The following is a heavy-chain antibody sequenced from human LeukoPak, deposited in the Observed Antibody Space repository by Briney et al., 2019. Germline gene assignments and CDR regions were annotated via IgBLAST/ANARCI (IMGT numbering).Heavy chain of an antibody. CDR3: AREAAAGPPGY. CDR2: VYHSGSS. D-gene: IGHD6-13*01. CDR1: DGSISSTDW. Sequence: SETLSLTCAVSDGSISSTDWWSWVRQPPGKGLEWIGEVYHSGSSNYNPSLKSRVIISVDKSKNQFSLKLSSVTAADTAVYYCAREAAAGPPGYWGQGTLVTVSS. J-gene: IGHJ4*02. V-gene: IGHV4-4*02.